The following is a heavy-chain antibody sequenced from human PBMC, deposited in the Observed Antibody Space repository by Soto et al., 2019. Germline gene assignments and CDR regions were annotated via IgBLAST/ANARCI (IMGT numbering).Heavy chain of an antibody. CDR3: VRLYDSSGYYYFDY. Sequence: PGGSLRLSCVASGFTFSRYSMNWVRQAPGRGLEWVSSIGSGGSFIYYADSLKGRFTISRDNAKNSLYLQMSRLRAEDTAVYYCVRLYDSSGYYYFDYGGKGTPVTVSS. CDR2: IGSGGSFI. V-gene: IGHV3-21*01. J-gene: IGHJ4*02. CDR1: GFTFSRYS. D-gene: IGHD3-22*01.